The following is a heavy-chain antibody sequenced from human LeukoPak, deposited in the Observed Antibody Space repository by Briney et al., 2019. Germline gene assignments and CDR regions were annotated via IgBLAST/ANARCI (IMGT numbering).Heavy chain of an antibody. V-gene: IGHV4-4*07. D-gene: IGHD6-13*01. Sequence: PSETQSLTCTVSGVSISSYYWSWIRQPAGKGLEWIGRIHTSGSTNYNPSLKSRVTMSEDTSKNQFSLKLSSVSAADTAVYYCARDLPYSSSWESIDYWGQGTLVTVSS. CDR1: GVSISSYY. CDR3: ARDLPYSSSWESIDY. CDR2: IHTSGST. J-gene: IGHJ4*02.